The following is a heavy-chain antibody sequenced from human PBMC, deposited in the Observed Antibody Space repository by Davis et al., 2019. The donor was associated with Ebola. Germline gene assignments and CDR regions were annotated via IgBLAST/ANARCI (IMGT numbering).Heavy chain of an antibody. J-gene: IGHJ4*02. CDR1: GGTFSSYA. Sequence: ASVKVSCKASGGTFSSYAISWVRQAPGQGLEWMGWISAYNGNTNYAQKLQGRVTMTTDTSTSTAYMELRSLRSDDTAVYYCARDLRSFGPGRAAIAVAGTSGYWGQGTLVTVSS. V-gene: IGHV1-18*01. D-gene: IGHD6-19*01. CDR3: ARDLRSFGPGRAAIAVAGTSGY. CDR2: ISAYNGNT.